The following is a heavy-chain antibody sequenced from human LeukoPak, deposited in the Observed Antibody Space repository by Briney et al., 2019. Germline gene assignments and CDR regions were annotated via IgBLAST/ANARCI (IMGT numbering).Heavy chain of an antibody. J-gene: IGHJ4*02. Sequence: GASVKVSCKASGYTFTSYGITWVRQAPGQGLEWMAWISPYNGNTNYAQKVQGRVTMTTDTSTSTAYMELRSLRSDDTAVYYCAREPYSSSSDYWGQGTLVTVSS. D-gene: IGHD6-6*01. CDR2: ISPYNGNT. CDR1: GYTFTSYG. CDR3: AREPYSSSSDY. V-gene: IGHV1-18*01.